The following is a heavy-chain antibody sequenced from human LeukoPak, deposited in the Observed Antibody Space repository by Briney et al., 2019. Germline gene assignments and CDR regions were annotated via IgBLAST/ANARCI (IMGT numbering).Heavy chain of an antibody. Sequence: GGSLRLSCAASGFTFSSYGMHWVRQAPGKGLEWVAFIRYDGSNKYYADSVKGRFTISRDNSKNTLYLQMNSLSAEDTAVYYCAKDSAIYCSSTSCDVFDYWGQGTLVTVSS. CDR3: AKDSAIYCSSTSCDVFDY. V-gene: IGHV3-30*02. J-gene: IGHJ4*02. D-gene: IGHD2-2*01. CDR2: IRYDGSNK. CDR1: GFTFSSYG.